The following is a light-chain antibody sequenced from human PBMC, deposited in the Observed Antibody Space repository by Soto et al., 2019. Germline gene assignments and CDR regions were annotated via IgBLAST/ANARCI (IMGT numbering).Light chain of an antibody. Sequence: QSVLTQPPSASGTPGQRVTISCSGSSSNIGSNTVNWYQQLPGTAPKLLIYSNNQRPSGVPDRFSGSKSGTSASLAISGLQSEDEADYYCAAWDDSLNGRVFGGGNKVTVL. J-gene: IGLJ2*01. CDR1: SSNIGSNT. V-gene: IGLV1-44*01. CDR3: AAWDDSLNGRV. CDR2: SNN.